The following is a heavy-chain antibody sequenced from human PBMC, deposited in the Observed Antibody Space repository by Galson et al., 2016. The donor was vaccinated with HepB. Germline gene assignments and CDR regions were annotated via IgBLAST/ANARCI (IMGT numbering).Heavy chain of an antibody. CDR3: ARGSGTYWYFDL. J-gene: IGHJ2*01. D-gene: IGHD1-26*01. CDR2: IVPIFSTA. CDR1: GGSFNNYA. V-gene: IGHV1-69*13. Sequence: SVKVSCKASGGSFNNYAVSWVRQAPGQGLEWMGGIVPIFSTADYAQKFQGRVTITADESTSTAYLEVRSLTSEDTAAYFCARGSGTYWYFDLWGRGTLVIVSS.